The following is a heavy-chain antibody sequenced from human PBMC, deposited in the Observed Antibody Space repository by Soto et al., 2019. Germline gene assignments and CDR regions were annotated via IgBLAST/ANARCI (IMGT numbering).Heavy chain of an antibody. V-gene: IGHV3-21*01. Sequence: EVQLVESGGGLVKPGGSLRLSCAASGFTFSSYSMNWVRQAPGKGLEWVSSIRTSSSYIYYADSVKGRFTISRDNAKNSLYLQMNSLRAEDTAVYYCARDIVGETGFDYWGQGTLVTVSS. CDR3: ARDIVGETGFDY. D-gene: IGHD1-26*01. CDR2: IRTSSSYI. CDR1: GFTFSSYS. J-gene: IGHJ4*02.